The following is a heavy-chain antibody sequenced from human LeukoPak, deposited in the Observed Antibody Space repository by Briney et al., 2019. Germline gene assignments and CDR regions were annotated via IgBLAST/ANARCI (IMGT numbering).Heavy chain of an antibody. CDR1: GFSFSHYS. V-gene: IGHV3-48*01. J-gene: IGHJ6*02. Sequence: GGSLRLSCAASGFSFSHYSMTWARQASGKGLEWISYIGVGGRPTNYADSVKARFTISRDDAQNSLYLQMNSLRAEDTAVYYCAKNHWKTPDSGRGRKEGWGQGTTVTVSS. CDR3: AKNHWKTPDSGRGRKEG. CDR2: IGVGGRPT. D-gene: IGHD1-1*01.